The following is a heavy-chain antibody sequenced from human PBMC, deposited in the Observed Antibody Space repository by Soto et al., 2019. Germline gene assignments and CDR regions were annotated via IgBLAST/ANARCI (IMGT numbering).Heavy chain of an antibody. Sequence: GGALEIFWRGFGFSFPNYWLGWGRQMPGKGQEWMRIIYPDDSNTRYSTSIQGQDTISADKSISTADLQWSSQKASKNAMYYCAGLRSDYDYYVMDVWGQGTMATVS. CDR1: GFSFPNYW. V-gene: IGHV5-51*01. J-gene: IGHJ6*02. D-gene: IGHD1-26*01. CDR2: IYPDDSNT. CDR3: AGLRSDYDYYVMDV.